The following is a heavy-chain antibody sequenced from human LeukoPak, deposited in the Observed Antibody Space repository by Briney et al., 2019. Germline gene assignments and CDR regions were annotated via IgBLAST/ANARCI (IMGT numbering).Heavy chain of an antibody. CDR1: GFTFSSYG. D-gene: IGHD1-1*01. V-gene: IGHV3-23*01. Sequence: GGSLRLSCAASGFTFSSYGMSWVRQAPGKGLEWVSAISGSGGSTYYADSVKGRFTISRDNSKNTLYMQMNSLRGEDTAVYYCARAEGATGSDYWGQGTLVTVSS. CDR3: ARAEGATGSDY. CDR2: ISGSGGST. J-gene: IGHJ4*02.